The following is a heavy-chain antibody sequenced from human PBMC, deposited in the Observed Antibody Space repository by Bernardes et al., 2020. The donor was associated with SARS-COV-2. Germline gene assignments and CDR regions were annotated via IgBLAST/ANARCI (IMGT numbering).Heavy chain of an antibody. D-gene: IGHD4-17*01. V-gene: IGHV3-48*01. CDR2: ISSSSRTI. CDR1: GFTFRSYS. CDR3: AVDYGDRSLGYYYGMDV. J-gene: IGHJ6*02. Sequence: GGSLRPSCAASGFTFRSYSMNWVRQAPGTGLERVSYISSSSRTIYYADSVKGRFTISRDNAKNSLYLQMNSLRAEDTAVYYCAVDYGDRSLGYYYGMDVWGQGTTVTVSS.